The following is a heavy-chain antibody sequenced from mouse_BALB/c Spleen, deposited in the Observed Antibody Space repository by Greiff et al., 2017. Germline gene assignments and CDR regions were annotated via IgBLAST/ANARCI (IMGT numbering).Heavy chain of an antibody. Sequence: EVKLQESGGGLVKPGGSLKLSCAASGFTFSDYYMYWVRQTPEKRLEWVATISDGGSYTYYPDSVKGRFTISRDNAKNNLYLQMSSLKSEDTAMYYCASMKGAYYRYTWFAYWGQGTLVTVSA. CDR2: ISDGGSYT. V-gene: IGHV5-4*02. D-gene: IGHD2-14*01. J-gene: IGHJ3*01. CDR1: GFTFSDYY. CDR3: ASMKGAYYRYTWFAY.